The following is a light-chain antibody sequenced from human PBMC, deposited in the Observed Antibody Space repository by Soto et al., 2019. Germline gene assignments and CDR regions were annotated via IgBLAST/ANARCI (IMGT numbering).Light chain of an antibody. CDR1: STDVGRYNC. CDR3: TSYTSDSTYV. CDR2: DVS. Sequence: QSALTQPASVSGSPGQSITISRTGTSTDVGRYNCVSWYQQHPGKAPKLMVYDVSNRPSWVSNRFSGSKSGITASLTISGLQAEDEADYYCTSYTSDSTYVFGTGTKLTVL. J-gene: IGLJ1*01. V-gene: IGLV2-14*01.